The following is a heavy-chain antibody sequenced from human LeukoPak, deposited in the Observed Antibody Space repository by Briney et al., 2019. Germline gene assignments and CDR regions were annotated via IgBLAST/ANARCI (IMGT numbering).Heavy chain of an antibody. V-gene: IGHV3-53*01. J-gene: IGHJ4*02. CDR3: ARGPAGYN. CDR1: GFTVSSNH. CDR2: VYSGGST. Sequence: PGGSLRLSCAASGFTVSSNHMSWVRQAPGKGQEWVSVVYSGGSTDYADSVKGRFTISRDNSKNTLYLQMNSLRAEDTAVYHCARGPAGYNWGQGTLVTVSS. D-gene: IGHD1-1*01.